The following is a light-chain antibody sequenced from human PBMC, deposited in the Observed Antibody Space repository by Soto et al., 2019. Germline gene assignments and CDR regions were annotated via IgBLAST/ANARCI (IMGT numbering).Light chain of an antibody. V-gene: IGKV3-20*01. CDR1: QSVGKY. Sequence: EIVMTQSPATLSLSPGERATLSCRASQSVGKYLVWYQQKPGQAPRLLIYGASSRATGIPDRFSGSGSGTDFTLTISRLEPEDFAVYYCQQYDTSPLTFGGGTKVDI. CDR2: GAS. CDR3: QQYDTSPLT. J-gene: IGKJ4*01.